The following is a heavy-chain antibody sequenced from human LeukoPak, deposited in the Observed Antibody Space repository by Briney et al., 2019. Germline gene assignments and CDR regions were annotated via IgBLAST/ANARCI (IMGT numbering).Heavy chain of an antibody. J-gene: IGHJ4*02. CDR1: GFTFSSYW. CDR2: ISSSNYI. D-gene: IGHD6-19*01. V-gene: IGHV3-21*01. Sequence: GGSLRLSCAASGFTFSSYWMSWVRQAPGKGLEWVSSISSSNYIYYADSVKGRFTISRDNAKNSLYLQMNSLRAEDTAVYYCARDLGYSSGPNYWGQGTRVTVSS. CDR3: ARDLGYSSGPNY.